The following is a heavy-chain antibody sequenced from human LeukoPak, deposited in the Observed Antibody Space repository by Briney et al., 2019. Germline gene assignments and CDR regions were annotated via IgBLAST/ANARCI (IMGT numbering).Heavy chain of an antibody. Sequence: SQTLSLTCTVSGGSISSGTYYWSWIRQTAGKGLEWIGRIYTSGTTNYNPSLRSRVTVSVDTSKNQFSLNLSSVTAADTAVYYCARAIAARAYFDYWGQGTLVTVSS. CDR1: GGSISSGTYY. CDR2: IYTSGTT. V-gene: IGHV4-61*02. J-gene: IGHJ4*02. CDR3: ARAIAARAYFDY. D-gene: IGHD6-6*01.